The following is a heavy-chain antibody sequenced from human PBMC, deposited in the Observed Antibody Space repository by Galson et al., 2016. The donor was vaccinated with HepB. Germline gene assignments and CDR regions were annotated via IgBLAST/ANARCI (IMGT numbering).Heavy chain of an antibody. V-gene: IGHV4-31*03. D-gene: IGHD2-21*02. CDR3: ARENRVTGGFDI. CDR1: GGSISSGAYY. CDR2: IYYSGST. J-gene: IGHJ3*02. Sequence: TLSLTCNVSGGSISSGAYYWNWIRQHPGKGLEWIGYIYYSGSTSYDPSLKSRGNISADTSKNQFSLKLSSVTAADTAVYYCARENRVTGGFDIWGQGTMVTVSS.